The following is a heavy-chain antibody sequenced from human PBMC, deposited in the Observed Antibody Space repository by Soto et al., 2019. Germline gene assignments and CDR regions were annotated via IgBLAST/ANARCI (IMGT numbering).Heavy chain of an antibody. Sequence: QVQLQESGPGLVKPSETLSLTCTVSGGSISSYYRSWIRQPPGKGLEWIGYIYYSGSTNYNPSLKSRVTISVDTSKNQFSLKLSSVTAADTAVYYCARAAVVATDAFDIWGQGTMVTVSS. D-gene: IGHD5-12*01. J-gene: IGHJ3*02. CDR3: ARAAVVATDAFDI. V-gene: IGHV4-59*01. CDR1: GGSISSYY. CDR2: IYYSGST.